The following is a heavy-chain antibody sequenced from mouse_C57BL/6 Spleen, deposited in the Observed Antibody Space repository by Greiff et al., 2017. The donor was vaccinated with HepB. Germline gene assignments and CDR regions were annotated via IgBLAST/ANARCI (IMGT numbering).Heavy chain of an antibody. V-gene: IGHV1-81*01. D-gene: IGHD1-1*01. CDR1: GYTFTSYG. Sequence: VQVVESGAELARPGASVKLSCKASGYTFTSYGISWVKQRTGQGLEWIGEIYPRSGNTYYNEKFKGKATLTADKSSSTAYMELRSLTSEDSAVYFCAGIYYYGSSYPFAYWGQGTLVTVSA. CDR3: AGIYYYGSSYPFAY. J-gene: IGHJ3*01. CDR2: IYPRSGNT.